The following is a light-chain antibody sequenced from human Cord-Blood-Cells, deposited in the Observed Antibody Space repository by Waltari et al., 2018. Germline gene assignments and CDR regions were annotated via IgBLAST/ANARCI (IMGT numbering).Light chain of an antibody. Sequence: QSALTQPPSASGSPGQSVTISCPGTSSDVGGYNYVPWYQQHPGKAPKLMSYEASKRPSGGPDRFSGSKYGNTASLTVSGLQAEDEAEYYCSSYAGSNNFVFGTGTKVTVL. CDR3: SSYAGSNNFV. V-gene: IGLV2-8*01. CDR2: EAS. CDR1: SSDVGGYNY. J-gene: IGLJ1*01.